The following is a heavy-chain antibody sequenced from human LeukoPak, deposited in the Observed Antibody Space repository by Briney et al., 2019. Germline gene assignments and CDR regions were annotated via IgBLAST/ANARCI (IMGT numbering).Heavy chain of an antibody. CDR3: ARQGIYGSNWFDP. Sequence: NHGESLKISCKGSGYSFTSYWIGWVRQMPGKGLEWMGIIYPGDSDTRYSPSFQGQVTISADKSISTAYLQWSSLKASDTAMYYCARQGIYGSNWFDPWGQGTLVTVSS. CDR1: GYSFTSYW. J-gene: IGHJ5*02. CDR2: IYPGDSDT. V-gene: IGHV5-51*01. D-gene: IGHD4-17*01.